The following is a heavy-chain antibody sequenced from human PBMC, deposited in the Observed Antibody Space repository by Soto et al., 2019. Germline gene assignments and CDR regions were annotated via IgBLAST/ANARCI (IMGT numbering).Heavy chain of an antibody. J-gene: IGHJ4*02. CDR3: ARQHYYDSSGYYTWN. CDR2: VHYSGST. D-gene: IGHD3-22*01. CDR1: GGSIRGNIYY. Sequence: QLQLQESGPGLVKPSETLFLTCSVSGGSIRGNIYYWGWIRQPPGKGLEWIATVHYSGSTYYTPSLKKPVTISADTSKNQFSLRLNSVTAADTAVYYCARQHYYDSSGYYTWNWGQGTLVTVSS. V-gene: IGHV4-39*01.